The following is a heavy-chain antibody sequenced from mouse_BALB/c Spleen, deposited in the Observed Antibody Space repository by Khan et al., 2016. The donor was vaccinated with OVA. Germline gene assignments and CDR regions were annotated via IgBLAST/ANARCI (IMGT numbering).Heavy chain of an antibody. CDR3: ASHLTGSFAY. J-gene: IGHJ3*01. CDR2: ISSDGDYT. V-gene: IGHV5-6*01. CDR1: GFSFSSYS. Sequence: EVELVESGGDLVRPGGSLKLSCAASGFSFSSYSMSWVRQTPDKRLEWVATISSDGDYTYYPDSVKGRFTISRDNAKNTLYLHMSSLKSEDTAIYYCASHLTGSFAYGGQGTLVTVSA. D-gene: IGHD4-1*01.